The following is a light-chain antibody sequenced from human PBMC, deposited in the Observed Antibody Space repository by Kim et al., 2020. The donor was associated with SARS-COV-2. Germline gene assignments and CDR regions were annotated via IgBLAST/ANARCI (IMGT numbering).Light chain of an antibody. CDR1: SSDVGSYNL. Sequence: QSALTQPASVFGSPGQSITISCTGTSSDVGSYNLVSWYQQHPGKAPKVMIYEVNKRPSGVSNRFSGSKSGSTASLTISGLQAEDEADYYCCSYAGSRHWVFVGGTQLTVL. V-gene: IGLV2-23*02. CDR3: CSYAGSRHWV. J-gene: IGLJ3*02. CDR2: EVN.